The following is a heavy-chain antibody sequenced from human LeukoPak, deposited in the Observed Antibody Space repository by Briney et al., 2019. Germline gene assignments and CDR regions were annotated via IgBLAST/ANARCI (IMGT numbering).Heavy chain of an antibody. J-gene: IGHJ4*02. CDR3: TKEAGTTVFDY. CDR2: IKSKTFGETT. D-gene: IGHD4-17*01. Sequence: GGSLRLSCAASGFTFSSYWMSWVRQAPGKGLEWVGRIKSKTFGETTDYAAPVKGRFTISRDDSKNTLYLHMNSLKTEDTAVYYCTKEAGTTVFDYWGQGTLVTVSS. V-gene: IGHV3-15*01. CDR1: GFTFSSYW.